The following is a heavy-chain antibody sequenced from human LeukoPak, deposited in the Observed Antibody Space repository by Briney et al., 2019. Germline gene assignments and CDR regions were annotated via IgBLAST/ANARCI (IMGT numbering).Heavy chain of an antibody. V-gene: IGHV3-21*01. D-gene: IGHD1-26*01. CDR2: ISSSSSYI. J-gene: IGHJ6*03. CDR1: GFTFSSYS. CDR3: ARAHGEPPLYYYYYMDV. Sequence: KPGGSLRLSCAASGFTFSSYSMNWVRQAPGKGLEWVSSISSSSSYIYYADSVKGRFTISRDNAKNSLYLQMNSLRAEDTAVYYCARAHGEPPLYYYYYMDVWGKGTTVTVSS.